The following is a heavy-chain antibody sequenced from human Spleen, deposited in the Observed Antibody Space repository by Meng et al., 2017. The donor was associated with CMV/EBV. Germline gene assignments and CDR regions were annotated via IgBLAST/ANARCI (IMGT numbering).Heavy chain of an antibody. J-gene: IGHJ4*02. V-gene: IGHV3-23*01. CDR3: ARDSGNWFFDS. CDR1: GFTFSRYG. CDR2: INNSGGSK. Sequence: GGSLRLSCAASGFTFSRYGVAWVRQAPGKGLEWVSTINNSGGSKWYADSVKGRFAISRDNSKNTQDLQMNRLRAADTAIYYCARDSGNWFFDSWGQGTLVTVSS. D-gene: IGHD1-20*01.